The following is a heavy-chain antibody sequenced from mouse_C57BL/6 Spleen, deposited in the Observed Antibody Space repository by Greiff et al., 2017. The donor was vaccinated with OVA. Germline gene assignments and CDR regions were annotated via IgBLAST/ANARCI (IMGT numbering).Heavy chain of an antibody. CDR1: GYTFTSYW. D-gene: IGHD5-5*01. CDR2: IDPSDSYT. J-gene: IGHJ2*01. Sequence: QVQLQQSGAELVMPGASVKLSCKASGYTFTSYWMHWVKQRPGQGLEWIGEIDPSDSYTNYNQKFKGKSTLTVDKSSSTAYMQLSSLTSEDSAVYYCARKDYLYYFDYWGQGTTLTVSS. CDR3: ARKDYLYYFDY. V-gene: IGHV1-69*01.